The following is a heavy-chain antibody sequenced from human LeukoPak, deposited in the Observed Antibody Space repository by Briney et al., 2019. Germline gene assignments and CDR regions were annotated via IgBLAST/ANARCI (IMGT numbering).Heavy chain of an antibody. CDR3: AKIKWHRGVTAFYNYGVDV. CDR2: IRSDGDNK. Sequence: GGSLRLSCAASGFTFSNFGMHWVRQAPGKGLEWVAFIRSDGDNKFYADSVKGRFTVSRDNSKNTLYLQMNSLTADDTAVYYCAKIKWHRGVTAFYNYGVDVWGQGTTVTVSS. V-gene: IGHV3-30*02. D-gene: IGHD3-10*01. CDR1: GFTFSNFG. J-gene: IGHJ6*02.